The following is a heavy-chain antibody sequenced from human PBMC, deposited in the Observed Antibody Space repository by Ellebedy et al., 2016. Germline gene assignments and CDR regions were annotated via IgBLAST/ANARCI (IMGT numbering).Heavy chain of an antibody. V-gene: IGHV1-3*01. CDR2: IEAGTGKT. Sequence: ASVKVSCKASGHSFSTYVLHWVRQAPGQRLEWMGWIEAGTGKTRYSQQLLDRVTITRDTSASTAYIELSGLRSEDMAVYYCARNWFFDLWGRGTLVTVSS. CDR3: ARNWFFDL. CDR1: GHSFSTYV. J-gene: IGHJ2*01.